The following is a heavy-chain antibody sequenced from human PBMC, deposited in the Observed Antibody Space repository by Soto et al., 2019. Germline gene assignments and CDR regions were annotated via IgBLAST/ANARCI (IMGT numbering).Heavy chain of an antibody. CDR3: ARDTGELLEDYFDY. D-gene: IGHD1-26*01. V-gene: IGHV3-33*01. CDR1: GFTFSSYG. CDR2: IWYDGSNK. Sequence: HPGGSLRLSCAASGFTFSSYGMHWVRQAPGKGLEWVAVIWYDGSNKYYADSVKGRFTISRDNSKNTLYLQMNSLRAEDTAVYYCARDTGELLEDYFDYWGQGTLVTVSS. J-gene: IGHJ4*02.